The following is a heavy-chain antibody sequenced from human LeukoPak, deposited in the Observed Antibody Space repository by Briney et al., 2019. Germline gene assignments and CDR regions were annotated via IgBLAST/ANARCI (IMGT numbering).Heavy chain of an antibody. V-gene: IGHV3-49*04. Sequence: GGPLRLPCTASGFTFGDYAMNGVRQAPGKGLEGVGFIRSKAYGGTTEYAASVKGRFTISRDDSKSTAYLQMDGLKTDDTAVYYCTRWITRSSLDYWGQGTLVTVSS. CDR1: GFTFGDYA. D-gene: IGHD2-2*01. CDR3: TRWITRSSLDY. J-gene: IGHJ4*02. CDR2: IRSKAYGGTT.